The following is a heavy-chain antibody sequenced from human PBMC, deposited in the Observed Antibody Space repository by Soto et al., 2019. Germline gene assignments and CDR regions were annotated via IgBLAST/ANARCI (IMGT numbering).Heavy chain of an antibody. J-gene: IGHJ6*02. CDR1: GFTFSSYA. D-gene: IGHD4-4*01. Sequence: QVQLVESGGGVVQPGRSLRLSCAASGFTFSSYAMHWVRQAPGKGLEWVAVISYDGSNKYYADSVKGRFTISRDKSKNTLYLQMNSLRAEDTAVYYCARDSRISTTVTTSGYYYYGMDVWGQGTTVTVSS. CDR3: ARDSRISTTVTTSGYYYYGMDV. V-gene: IGHV3-30-3*01. CDR2: ISYDGSNK.